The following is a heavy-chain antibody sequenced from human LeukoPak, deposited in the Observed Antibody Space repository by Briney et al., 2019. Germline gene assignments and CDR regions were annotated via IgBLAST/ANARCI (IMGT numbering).Heavy chain of an antibody. Sequence: GASVKVSCKASGGTFSSYAISWVRQAPGQGLEWMGGIIPIFGTANYAQKFQGRVTITADESTSTAYMELSSLRAEDTAVYYCARVVSFDAFDIWGQGTMVTVSS. D-gene: IGHD5/OR15-5a*01. CDR2: IIPIFGTA. J-gene: IGHJ3*02. CDR1: GGTFSSYA. CDR3: ARVVSFDAFDI. V-gene: IGHV1-69*13.